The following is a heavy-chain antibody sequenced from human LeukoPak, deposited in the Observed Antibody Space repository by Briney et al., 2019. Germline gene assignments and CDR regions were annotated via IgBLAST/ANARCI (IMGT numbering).Heavy chain of an antibody. CDR3: ARDGGYYDSSGYSQNDYNWFDP. CDR2: MNPNSGNT. J-gene: IGHJ5*02. CDR1: GYTFTSYD. Sequence: AASVKVSCKASGYTFTSYDINWVRQATGQGLEWMGWMNPNSGNTGYAQKFQGRVTMTRNTSISTAYMELSSLRSEDTAVYYCARDGGYYDSSGYSQNDYNWFDPWGQGTLVTVSS. D-gene: IGHD3-22*01. V-gene: IGHV1-8*01.